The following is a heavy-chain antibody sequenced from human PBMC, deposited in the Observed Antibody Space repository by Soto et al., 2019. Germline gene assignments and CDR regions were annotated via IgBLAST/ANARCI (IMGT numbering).Heavy chain of an antibody. J-gene: IGHJ6*02. CDR3: ARQGITYYYGSGSPYYYYGMDV. CDR1: GYSFTSYW. Sequence: GESLKISCKGSGYSFTSYWIGWVRQMPGKGLEWMGIIYPGDSDTRYSPSLQGQVTISADKSISTAYLQWSSLKASDTAMYYCARQGITYYYGSGSPYYYYGMDVWGQGTTVTVSS. CDR2: IYPGDSDT. V-gene: IGHV5-51*01. D-gene: IGHD3-10*01.